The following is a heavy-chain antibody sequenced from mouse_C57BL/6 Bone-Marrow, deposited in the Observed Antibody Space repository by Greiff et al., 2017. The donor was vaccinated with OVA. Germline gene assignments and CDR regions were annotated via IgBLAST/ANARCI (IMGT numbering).Heavy chain of an antibody. D-gene: IGHD1-1*01. Sequence: EVKVEESGGGLVQPKGSLKLSCAASGFTFNTYAMHWVRQAPGKGLEWVARIRSKSSNYATYYADSVKDRFTISRDDSQSMLYLQMNNLKTEDTAMYYSVSHYYGSSHWYFDVWGTGTTVTVSS. V-gene: IGHV10-3*01. CDR1: GFTFNTYA. CDR3: VSHYYGSSHWYFDV. J-gene: IGHJ1*03. CDR2: IRSKSSNYAT.